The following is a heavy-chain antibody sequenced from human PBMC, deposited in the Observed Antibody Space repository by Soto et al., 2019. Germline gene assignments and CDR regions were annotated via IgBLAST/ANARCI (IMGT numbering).Heavy chain of an antibody. CDR2: ISYDGSNK. D-gene: IGHD4-17*01. CDR1: GFTFSSYA. J-gene: IGHJ5*02. CDR3: ARDRGPYGDYGWFDP. Sequence: GGSLRVSCAASGFTFSSYAMHWVRQAPGKGLEWVAVISYDGSNKYYADSVKGRFTISRDNSKNTLYLQMNSLRAEDTAVYYCARDRGPYGDYGWFDPWGQGTLVTVSS. V-gene: IGHV3-30-3*01.